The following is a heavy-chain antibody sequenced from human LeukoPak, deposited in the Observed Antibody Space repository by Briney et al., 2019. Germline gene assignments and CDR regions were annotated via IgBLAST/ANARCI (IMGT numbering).Heavy chain of an antibody. CDR1: GFTFSSYA. Sequence: GGSLRLSCAASGFTFSSYAMSWVRQAPGKGLEWVSAISGSGGSTYYADSVKGRFTISRDNAKNSLYLQMNSLRAEDTAVYYCARGGYATSWYWIYWGQGTLVTVSP. CDR2: ISGSGGST. D-gene: IGHD6-13*01. CDR3: ARGGYATSWYWIY. V-gene: IGHV3-23*01. J-gene: IGHJ4*02.